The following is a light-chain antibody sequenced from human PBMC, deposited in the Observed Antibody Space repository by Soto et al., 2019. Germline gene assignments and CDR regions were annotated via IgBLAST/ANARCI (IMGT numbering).Light chain of an antibody. CDR3: QQYNSFPLT. Sequence: DIQMTQSPSTLSASVGDRVTITCRASQSISSWLAWYQQKPGKAPKLLIYDASSLESGVPSRFSGSGSATEFTLTISSLQPDDFATYYCQQYNSFPLTFGGGTKVDIK. CDR2: DAS. CDR1: QSISSW. J-gene: IGKJ4*01. V-gene: IGKV1-5*01.